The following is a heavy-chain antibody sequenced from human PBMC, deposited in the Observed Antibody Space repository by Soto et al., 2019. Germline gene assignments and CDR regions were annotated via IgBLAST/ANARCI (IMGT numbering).Heavy chain of an antibody. D-gene: IGHD3-10*01. J-gene: IGHJ4*02. CDR3: ARDWEGDASKYGPFDY. CDR2: INPSGGST. CDR1: GYTFTSYY. V-gene: IGHV1-46*01. Sequence: ASVKVSCKASGYTFTSYYMHWVRQAPGQGLEWMGIINPSGGSTIYAQKFQGRVTMTRDTSTSTVYMELSSLISEDTAVYYCARDWEGDASKYGPFDYWGQGTLVTVSS.